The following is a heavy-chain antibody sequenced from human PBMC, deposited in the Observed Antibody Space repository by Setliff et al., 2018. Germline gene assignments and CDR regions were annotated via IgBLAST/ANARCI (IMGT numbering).Heavy chain of an antibody. D-gene: IGHD2-21*02. CDR3: ARASKGLYCGSDCFYTFDS. CDR1: GLSYINDW. CDR2: INPHGSEK. V-gene: IGHV3-7*01. J-gene: IGHJ4*02. Sequence: PGGSLRLSCTASGLSYINDWVSWVRQAPGKGLEWLASINPHGSEKYYADSVKGRFTISRDNAKNSLYLQMNSLRAEDTAVYYCARASKGLYCGSDCFYTFDSWGPGTLVTVSS.